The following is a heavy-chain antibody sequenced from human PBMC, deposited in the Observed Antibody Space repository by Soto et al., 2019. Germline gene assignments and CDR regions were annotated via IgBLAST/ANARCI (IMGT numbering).Heavy chain of an antibody. CDR2: VSNDGSIK. Sequence: QVQLVESGGGVVQPGKSLRLSCAASGFTFSSYAMHWVRQAPGKGLEWVAVVSNDGSIKYYADSVKGRFTISRDNSKNTLYLQMNSLRAEDTAVYYCARDWKSRVVVHFLFDPWGQGTLVTVSS. V-gene: IGHV3-30-3*01. CDR3: ARDWKSRVVVHFLFDP. CDR1: GFTFSSYA. J-gene: IGHJ5*02. D-gene: IGHD3-22*01.